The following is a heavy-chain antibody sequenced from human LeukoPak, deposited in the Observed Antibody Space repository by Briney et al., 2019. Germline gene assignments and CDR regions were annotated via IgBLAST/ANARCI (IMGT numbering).Heavy chain of an antibody. CDR1: GFTFSSYG. CDR2: IRYDGSNK. D-gene: IGHD6-13*01. Sequence: PGGSLRLSCAASGFTFSSYGMHWVRQAPGKGLEWVAFIRYDGSNKYYADSVKGRFTISRDNSKNTLYLQMNSLRAEGTAVYYCAKDLVLGSSSWEYYFDYWGQGTLVTVSS. J-gene: IGHJ4*02. V-gene: IGHV3-30*02. CDR3: AKDLVLGSSSWEYYFDY.